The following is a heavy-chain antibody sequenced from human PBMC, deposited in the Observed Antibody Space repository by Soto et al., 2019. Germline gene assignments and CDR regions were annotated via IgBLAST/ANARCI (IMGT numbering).Heavy chain of an antibody. Sequence: GGSLRLSCAASGFPFDNAWMNWVRQAPGKGLEWVGRVKSKSDGGTTDYAAPVRGRFTISRDDSKNTQYLQMDSLETEDTAIYYCTTVRPVAGSFDYWGQGTLVTVSS. CDR2: VKSKSDGGTT. J-gene: IGHJ4*02. CDR3: TTVRPVAGSFDY. V-gene: IGHV3-15*07. D-gene: IGHD6-19*01. CDR1: GFPFDNAW.